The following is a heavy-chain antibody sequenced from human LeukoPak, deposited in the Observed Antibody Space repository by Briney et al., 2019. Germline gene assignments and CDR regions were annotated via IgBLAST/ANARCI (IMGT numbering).Heavy chain of an antibody. CDR3: ARDHERALDY. CDR1: GFTFSSYW. J-gene: IGHJ4*02. V-gene: IGHV3-7*01. CDR2: IKQDGSEK. Sequence: GGSLRLSCAAPGFTFSSYWMSWVRQAPGKGLEWVANIKQDGSEKYYVDSVKGRFTISRDNAKNSLYLQMNSLRAEDTAVYYCARDHERALDYWGQGTLVTVFS.